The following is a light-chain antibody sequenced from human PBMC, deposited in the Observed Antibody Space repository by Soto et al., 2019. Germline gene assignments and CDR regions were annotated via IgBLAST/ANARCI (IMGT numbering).Light chain of an antibody. CDR2: EVT. Sequence: QSALTQPASVSGSPGQSITISCTGTSNDVGAYNYVSWYRQHPGKAPKLMIYEVTYRPSGVSDRFSGSRSGNTASLTISGLQAEDEADYYCNSYRIKNTLVFGGGTKLTVL. V-gene: IGLV2-14*01. J-gene: IGLJ3*02. CDR1: SNDVGAYNY. CDR3: NSYRIKNTLV.